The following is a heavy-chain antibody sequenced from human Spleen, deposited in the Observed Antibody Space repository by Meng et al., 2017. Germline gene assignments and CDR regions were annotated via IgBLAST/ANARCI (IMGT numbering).Heavy chain of an antibody. CDR2: ISAYTRNT. CDR1: GYTFTTHY. J-gene: IGHJ6*02. CDR3: AREHGTTAIDYFYYALDV. D-gene: IGHD1-7*01. V-gene: IGHV1-18*04. Sequence: ASVKVSCKASGYTFTTHYMHWVRQAPGQGLEWLGWISAYTRNTNYAQKFQGRVTMTTDTSTSTAYLEVRTLRSDDTAVYYCAREHGTTAIDYFYYALDVWGQGTTVTVSS.